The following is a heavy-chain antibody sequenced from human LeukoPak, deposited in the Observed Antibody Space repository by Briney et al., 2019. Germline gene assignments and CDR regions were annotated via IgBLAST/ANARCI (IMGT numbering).Heavy chain of an antibody. J-gene: IGHJ4*02. Sequence: SETLPLTCTVSGGSISSSSSTYYWGWLRQSPGKGLEWIGTTSYSGTTFSNPALKSRVSISVDTSKNQFSLILRSVTAADTAMYFCARQEGGFSYFDFWGQGALVTVSS. D-gene: IGHD2/OR15-2a*01. CDR3: ARQEGGFSYFDF. CDR1: GGSISSSSSTYY. V-gene: IGHV4-39*01. CDR2: TSYSGTT.